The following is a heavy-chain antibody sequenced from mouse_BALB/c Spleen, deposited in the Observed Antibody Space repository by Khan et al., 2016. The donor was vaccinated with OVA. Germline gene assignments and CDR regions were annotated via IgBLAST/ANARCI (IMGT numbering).Heavy chain of an antibody. CDR3: ARSLYYSYGYALDC. CDR1: GYSITSDYA. CDR2: ISSTGST. J-gene: IGHJ4*01. D-gene: IGHD2-12*01. Sequence: EVKLLESGPGLVKPSQSLSLTCTVTGYSITSDYAWNWIRQFPGNKLEWMGYISSTGSTSYNPSLKSQISITRDTSKNQFFLQLKSVTTEDTATYYCARSLYYSYGYALDCWGRGTSVTVSS. V-gene: IGHV3-2*02.